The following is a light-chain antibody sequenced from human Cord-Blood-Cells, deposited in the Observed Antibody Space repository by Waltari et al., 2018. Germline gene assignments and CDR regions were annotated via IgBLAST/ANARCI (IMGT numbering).Light chain of an antibody. CDR2: GAA. CDR3: QQYNNWPPWT. V-gene: IGKV3-15*01. Sequence: EIVTTQSPAPPSMSPGARTTFSCRASMSVSSHLAWYQPKPGQAPRLLIYGAATRPTGIPARFSGSGSGTEFTLTISSLQSEDFAVYYCQQYNNWPPWTFGQGTKVEIK. J-gene: IGKJ1*01. CDR1: MSVSSH.